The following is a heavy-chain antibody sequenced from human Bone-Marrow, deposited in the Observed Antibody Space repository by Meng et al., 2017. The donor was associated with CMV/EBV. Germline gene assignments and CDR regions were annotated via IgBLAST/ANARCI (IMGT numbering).Heavy chain of an antibody. Sequence: ASVKVSCKASGYTFTGYCMHWVRQAPGQGLEWMGWINPNSGGTNYAQKFQGRVTMTRDTSISTAYMELSRLRSDDTAVYYCARRLMLGCSSTSCYGPSSPMDYWGQGTLVTVSS. CDR1: GYTFTGYC. J-gene: IGHJ4*02. D-gene: IGHD2-2*01. CDR3: ARRLMLGCSSTSCYGPSSPMDY. CDR2: INPNSGGT. V-gene: IGHV1-2*02.